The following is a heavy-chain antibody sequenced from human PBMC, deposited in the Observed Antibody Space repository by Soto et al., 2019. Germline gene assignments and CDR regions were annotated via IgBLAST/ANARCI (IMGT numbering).Heavy chain of an antibody. J-gene: IGHJ6*02. D-gene: IGHD5-18*01. CDR3: ARVPYRYGLLDYYDMAV. V-gene: IGHV3-53*01. Sequence: GGSLRLSCAASGFTVSSTYMSWVRQAAGKGLEWVSVIYTGGSTYYADSVKGRFTISRDNSKNTLYLQMNSLRAEDTAVYYCARVPYRYGLLDYYDMAVWGQGTTVTVSS. CDR2: IYTGGST. CDR1: GFTVSSTY.